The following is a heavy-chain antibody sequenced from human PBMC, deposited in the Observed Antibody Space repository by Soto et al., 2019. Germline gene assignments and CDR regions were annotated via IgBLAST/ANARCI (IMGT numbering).Heavy chain of an antibody. CDR3: TTIIIYGDYKYYFDY. CDR2: IKSKTDGGTT. CDR1: GFTFSNAW. J-gene: IGHJ4*02. D-gene: IGHD4-17*01. V-gene: IGHV3-15*01. Sequence: GGSLRLSCAASGFTFSNAWMSWVRQAPGKGLEWVGRIKSKTDGGTTDYAAPVKGRFTISRDDSKNTLYLQMNSLKTEDTAVYYCTTIIIYGDYKYYFDYWGQGTLVTVSS.